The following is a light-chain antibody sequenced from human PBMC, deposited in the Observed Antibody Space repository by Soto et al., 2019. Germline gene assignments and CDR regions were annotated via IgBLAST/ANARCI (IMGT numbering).Light chain of an antibody. CDR3: QQFDNLPLT. V-gene: IGKV1-33*01. CDR2: DAS. J-gene: IGKJ4*01. CDR1: QDINNS. Sequence: DIPMTQSLSSLSASVGDRVTITCQANQDINNSLNWYQQRPGEAPKLMIYDASILEAGVPSRFSRSGFGTTFTLNISSLQPEDFETYCCQQFDNLPLTFGGGTKVELK.